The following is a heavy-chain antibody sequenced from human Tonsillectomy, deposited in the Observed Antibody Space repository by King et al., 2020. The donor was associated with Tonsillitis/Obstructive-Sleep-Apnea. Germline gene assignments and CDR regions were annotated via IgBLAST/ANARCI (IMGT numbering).Heavy chain of an antibody. Sequence: PLQESGPGLVKPSETLSLTCTVSGGSISSYYWSWIRQPPGKGLEWIGYIYYSGSTNYNPSLKSRVTISLDTSKDQSSLKLSSVTAADTAVYYCARDGAPRRYCSGGSCYSYYYYMDVWGKGTTVTVSS. V-gene: IGHV4-59*01. CDR3: ARDGAPRRYCSGGSCYSYYYYMDV. CDR2: IYYSGST. J-gene: IGHJ6*03. CDR1: GGSISSYY. D-gene: IGHD2-15*01.